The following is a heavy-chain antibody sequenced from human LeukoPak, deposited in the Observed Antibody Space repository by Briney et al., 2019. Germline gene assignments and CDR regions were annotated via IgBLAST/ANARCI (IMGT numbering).Heavy chain of an antibody. Sequence: SVKVSCTASGGTFSHYAFSWVRQPPGQGLEWLGGIIPILGTANYAQKFQGKVTITADESTSTAYMEMSSLRSEDTAVYYCARWGGYCSGANCHGYWPFDFWGQGTLVTVSS. D-gene: IGHD2-2*01. CDR1: GGTFSHYA. CDR2: IIPILGTA. CDR3: ARWGGYCSGANCHGYWPFDF. V-gene: IGHV1-69*13. J-gene: IGHJ4*02.